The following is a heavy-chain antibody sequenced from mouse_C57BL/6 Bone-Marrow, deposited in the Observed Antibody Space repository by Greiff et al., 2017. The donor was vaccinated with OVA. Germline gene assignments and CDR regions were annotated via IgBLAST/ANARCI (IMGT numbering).Heavy chain of an antibody. D-gene: IGHD2-4*01. Sequence: QVQLQQPGAELVKPGASVKLSCKASGYTFTSYWMQWVKQRPGQGLEWIGEIDPSDSYTNYNQKFKGKATLTVDTSSSTAYMQLSSLTSEDSAVYYCARREIYYDYSFAYWGQGTLVTVSA. V-gene: IGHV1-50*01. CDR1: GYTFTSYW. CDR3: ARREIYYDYSFAY. CDR2: IDPSDSYT. J-gene: IGHJ3*01.